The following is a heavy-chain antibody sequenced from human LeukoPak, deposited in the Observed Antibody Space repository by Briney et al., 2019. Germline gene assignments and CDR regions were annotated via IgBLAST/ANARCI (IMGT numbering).Heavy chain of an antibody. V-gene: IGHV3-9*01. CDR1: GFTFDDYA. CDR3: ARDGPYSTSSTHPP. J-gene: IGHJ5*02. Sequence: GGSLGLSCAASGFTFDDYAMHWVRQAPGKGLEWVSGISWNSGSIGYADSVKGRFTISRDNAKNSLYLQMDSLRAEDTAVYYCARDGPYSTSSTHPPWGQGTLVTVSP. CDR2: ISWNSGSI. D-gene: IGHD6-6*01.